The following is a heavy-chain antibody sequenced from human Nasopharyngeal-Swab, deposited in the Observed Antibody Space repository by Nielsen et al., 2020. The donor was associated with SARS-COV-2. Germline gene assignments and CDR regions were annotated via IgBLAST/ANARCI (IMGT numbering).Heavy chain of an antibody. V-gene: IGHV6-1*01. Sequence: SQTLSLTCVISGDSVSNNGATWNWIRQSPSRGLEWLGRTYYRSKWKSDYAVSVTSRLTINPDTSKNQFSLQLSSVTPEDTAIYYCARGGVYYYGMEVWGQGTTVTVSS. CDR2: TYYRSKWKS. D-gene: IGHD6-25*01. J-gene: IGHJ6*02. CDR3: ARGGVYYYGMEV. CDR1: GDSVSNNGAT.